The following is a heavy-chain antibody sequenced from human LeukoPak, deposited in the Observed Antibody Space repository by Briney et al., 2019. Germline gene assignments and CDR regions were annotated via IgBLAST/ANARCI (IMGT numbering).Heavy chain of an antibody. CDR2: ISGSGGNT. CDR3: AKEAVDYDILTGYYSTGYFDY. CDR1: GFTFSSYA. J-gene: IGHJ4*02. V-gene: IGHV3-23*01. D-gene: IGHD3-9*01. Sequence: GGSLRLSCAASGFTFSSYAMSWVRQAPGKGLEWVSGISGSGGNTYYADSVKGRFTISRDNSKNTLYLQMSSLRAEDTAVYYCAKEAVDYDILTGYYSTGYFDYWGQGTLVTVSS.